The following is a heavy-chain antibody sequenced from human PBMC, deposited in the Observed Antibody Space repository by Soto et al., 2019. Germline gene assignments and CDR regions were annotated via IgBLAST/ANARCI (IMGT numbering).Heavy chain of an antibody. Sequence: SETLSLTCTVSGGSISSYYWSWIRQPPGKGLEWIGYIYYSGSTNYNPSLKSRVTISVDTSKNQFSLKLSSVTAADTAVYYCARRWGEGRVDYWGQGTLVTV. CDR1: GGSISSYY. CDR3: ARRWGEGRVDY. CDR2: IYYSGST. J-gene: IGHJ4*02. V-gene: IGHV4-59*01. D-gene: IGHD3-10*01.